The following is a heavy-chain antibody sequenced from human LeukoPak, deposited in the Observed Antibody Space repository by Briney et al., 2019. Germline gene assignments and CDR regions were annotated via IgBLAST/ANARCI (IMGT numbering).Heavy chain of an antibody. Sequence: SETLSVTCAVYGGSFSDYNWTWIRQPPGRGLEWIGEIGHNGTTNYNPSLKGRVTISLDTSKNQFSLKLTSVTAADTAVYYCARPSGGTPFKRFDYWGEGTLVTVSS. V-gene: IGHV4-34*01. J-gene: IGHJ4*02. CDR3: ARPSGGTPFKRFDY. D-gene: IGHD1-14*01. CDR2: IGHNGTT. CDR1: GGSFSDYN.